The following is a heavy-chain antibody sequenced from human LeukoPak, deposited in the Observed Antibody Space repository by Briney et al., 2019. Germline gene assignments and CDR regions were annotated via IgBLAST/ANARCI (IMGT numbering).Heavy chain of an antibody. CDR2: ISAYNGNT. D-gene: IGHD4-17*01. J-gene: IGHJ3*02. Sequence: ASVKVSCRASGYTFTSYGISWVRQAPGQGLEWMGWISAYNGNTNYAQKLQGRVNMTTDTSTSTAYMELRSLRSDDTAMYYCARDREGYGDYVNDAFDIWGQGTMVTVSS. CDR1: GYTFTSYG. V-gene: IGHV1-18*01. CDR3: ARDREGYGDYVNDAFDI.